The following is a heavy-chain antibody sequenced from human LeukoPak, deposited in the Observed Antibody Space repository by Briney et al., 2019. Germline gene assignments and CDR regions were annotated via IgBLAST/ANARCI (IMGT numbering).Heavy chain of an antibody. Sequence: ASVKVSCKASGYTFTNYDINWVRLATGQGLEWMGWMNPNSGNTGYAQKFQGRVTMTRNTSVSTAYMDLSSLRSEDTAVYYCARVDTAMVTGIDYWGQGTLVTVSS. CDR3: ARVDTAMVTGIDY. V-gene: IGHV1-8*01. CDR2: MNPNSGNT. CDR1: GYTFTNYD. J-gene: IGHJ4*02. D-gene: IGHD5-18*01.